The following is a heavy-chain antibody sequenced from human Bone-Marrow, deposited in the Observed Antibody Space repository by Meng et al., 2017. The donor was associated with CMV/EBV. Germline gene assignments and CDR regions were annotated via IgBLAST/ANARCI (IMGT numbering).Heavy chain of an antibody. CDR1: GYTFTSYG. D-gene: IGHD2-2*01. Sequence: ASVKVSCKASGYTFTSYGINWVRQATGQGLEWMGWMNPNSGNTGYAQKFQGRVTITRNTSISTAYMELSSLRSEDTAVYYCARGDIVVVPAALRSYYYGMDVWGQGTTVTVSS. V-gene: IGHV1-8*03. CDR2: MNPNSGNT. CDR3: ARGDIVVVPAALRSYYYGMDV. J-gene: IGHJ6*02.